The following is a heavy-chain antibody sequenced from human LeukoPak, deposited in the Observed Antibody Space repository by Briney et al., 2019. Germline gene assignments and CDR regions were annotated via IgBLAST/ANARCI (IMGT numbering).Heavy chain of an antibody. D-gene: IGHD1-1*01. V-gene: IGHV3-30*02. CDR3: ARIGASTGTTILYYFDY. CDR2: IRYDGNDK. J-gene: IGHJ4*02. CDR1: GFTFNAFG. Sequence: GGSLRLSCVASGFTFNAFGMHWVRQAPGKGLEWVAFIRYDGNDKYYSGSVEGRFTISRDNAKNSLYLQMNSLRAEDTAVYYCARIGASTGTTILYYFDYWGQGTLVTVSS.